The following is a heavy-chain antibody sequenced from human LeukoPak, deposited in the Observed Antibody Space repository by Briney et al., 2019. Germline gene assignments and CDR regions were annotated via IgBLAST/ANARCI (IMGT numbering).Heavy chain of an antibody. Sequence: GASVNVSCKASGYTFTGYYMHWVRQAPGQGLEWMGWLNPNSGGTNYAQKFQGRVAMTRDTSISTAYMELSRLRSDDTAVYYCARSARRYTPVSPATYWGQGTLVTVSS. V-gene: IGHV1-2*02. CDR1: GYTFTGYY. D-gene: IGHD2-15*01. CDR3: ARSARRYTPVSPATY. J-gene: IGHJ4*02. CDR2: LNPNSGGT.